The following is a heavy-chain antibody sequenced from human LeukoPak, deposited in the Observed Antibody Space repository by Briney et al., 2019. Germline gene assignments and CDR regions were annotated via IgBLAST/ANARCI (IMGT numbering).Heavy chain of an antibody. D-gene: IGHD2/OR15-2a*01. CDR1: GGSISSYY. Sequence: SETLSLTCTVSGGSISSYYWSWIRQPPGKGLEWIGYIYYSGSTNYNPSLKSRVTISVDTSKNQFSLKLSSVTAADTAVYYCAKDRDGTTFDYWGQGTLVTVSS. V-gene: IGHV4-59*01. CDR2: IYYSGST. CDR3: AKDRDGTTFDY. J-gene: IGHJ4*02.